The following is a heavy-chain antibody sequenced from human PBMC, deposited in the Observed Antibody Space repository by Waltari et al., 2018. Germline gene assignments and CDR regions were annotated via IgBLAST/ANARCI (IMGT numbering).Heavy chain of an antibody. V-gene: IGHV4-34*01. Sequence: QVQLQQWGAGLLKPSETLSLTCAVYGGSFSGYYWSWIRQPPGKGLEWIWEINHSGSTNYNPSLKSRATISVDTSKNQFSLKLRSLTAADTAVYYCARGSLGGSCYALDYWGQGTLVTVSS. J-gene: IGHJ4*02. CDR2: INHSGST. CDR1: GGSFSGYY. CDR3: ARGSLGGSCYALDY. D-gene: IGHD2-15*01.